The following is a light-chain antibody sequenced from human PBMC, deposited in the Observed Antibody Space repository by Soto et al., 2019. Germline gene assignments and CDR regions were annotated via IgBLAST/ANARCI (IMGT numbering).Light chain of an antibody. J-gene: IGKJ1*01. Sequence: EIVLTQSPGTLSLSPGERVTLSCRASQTVSGRYLAWYQQKPGQAPRLLIFGASNRATGFPDRVSGSGLGTDFTLTLSRLEPEDSAVYFCQQHVTSPWTFGQGTKVAVK. CDR2: GAS. V-gene: IGKV3-20*01. CDR3: QQHVTSPWT. CDR1: QTVSGRY.